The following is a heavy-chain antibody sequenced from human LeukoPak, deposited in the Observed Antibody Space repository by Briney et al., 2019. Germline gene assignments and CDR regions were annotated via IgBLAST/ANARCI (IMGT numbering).Heavy chain of an antibody. CDR2: IYPGDSDT. Sequence: GESLKISRKGSGYSFTSYWIGWVRQMPGKGLEWMGIIYPGDSDTRYSPSFQGHVTISADKSISTAYLQWSSLKASDTAMYYCARHVDVRGVIGYYYMDVWGKRAMAAVSS. V-gene: IGHV5-51*01. D-gene: IGHD3-10*01. J-gene: IGHJ6*03. CDR3: ARHVDVRGVIGYYYMDV. CDR1: GYSFTSYW.